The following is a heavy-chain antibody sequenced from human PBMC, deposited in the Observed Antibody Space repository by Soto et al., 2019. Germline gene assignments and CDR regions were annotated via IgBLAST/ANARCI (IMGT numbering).Heavy chain of an antibody. V-gene: IGHV3-53*04. D-gene: IGHD1-26*01. J-gene: IGHJ4*02. CDR3: AREGRMSGSYYFDY. CDR2: IYSGGST. Sequence: GGSLRLSCAASGFTVSSNYMSWVRQAPGKGLEWVSVIYSGGSTYYADSVKSRFTITRHNSKNTLYLQMNSLRAEDKAVYYCAREGRMSGSYYFDYWGQGTLVTVSS. CDR1: GFTVSSNY.